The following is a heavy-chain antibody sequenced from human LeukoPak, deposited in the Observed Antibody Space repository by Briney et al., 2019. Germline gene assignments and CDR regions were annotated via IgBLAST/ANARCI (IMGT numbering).Heavy chain of an antibody. Sequence: ETLSLTCTVSGDSISSSSHYWGWVRQAPGKGLEWVSAISGSGGSTYYADSVKGRFTISRDNSKNTLYLQMNSLRAEDTAVYYCAKVAGAVDYWGQGTLVTVSS. CDR3: AKVAGAVDY. V-gene: IGHV3-23*01. CDR1: GDSISSSSHY. CDR2: ISGSGGST. D-gene: IGHD3-10*01. J-gene: IGHJ4*02.